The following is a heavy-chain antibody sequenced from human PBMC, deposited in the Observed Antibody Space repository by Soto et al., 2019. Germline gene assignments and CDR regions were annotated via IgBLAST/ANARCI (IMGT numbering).Heavy chain of an antibody. CDR1: GYSFTSYW. CDR3: ARRSIAARPAYYYGMDV. D-gene: IGHD6-6*01. V-gene: IGHV5-10-1*01. CDR2: IDPSDSYT. Sequence: PGESLKISCKGSGYSFTSYWISWVRQMPGKGLEWMGRIDPSDSYTNYSPSFQGHVTISADKSTSTAYLQWSSLKASDTAMYYCARRSIAARPAYYYGMDVWGQGTTVTVSS. J-gene: IGHJ6*02.